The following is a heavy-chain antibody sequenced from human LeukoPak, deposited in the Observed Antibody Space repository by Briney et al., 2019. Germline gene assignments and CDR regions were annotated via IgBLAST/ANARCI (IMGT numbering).Heavy chain of an antibody. CDR1: GGSISSYY. J-gene: IGHJ5*02. CDR3: ASQYYDFWSGLLANNWFDP. CDR2: IYYSGST. V-gene: IGHV4-59*12. Sequence: TSETLSLTCTVSGGSISSYYWSWIRQPPGKGLEWIGYIYYSGSTNYNPSLKSRVTISVDTSKNQFSLKLSSVTAADTAVYYCASQYYDFWSGLLANNWFDPWGQGTLVTVSS. D-gene: IGHD3-3*01.